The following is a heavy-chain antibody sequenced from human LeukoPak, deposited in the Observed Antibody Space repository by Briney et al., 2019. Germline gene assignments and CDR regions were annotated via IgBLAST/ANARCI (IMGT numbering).Heavy chain of an antibody. J-gene: IGHJ4*02. V-gene: IGHV4-39*07. D-gene: IGHD6-13*01. CDR2: IYYSGST. Sequence: PSETMSLTCTVSGGSISSSSYYWGWIRQPPGKGLEWFGSIYYSGSTYYNPSLKSRVTIPVDTSKNQFSLKLSSVTAADTAVYYCAREVTAAQPPVDYWGQGTLVTVSS. CDR1: GGSISSSSYY. CDR3: AREVTAAQPPVDY.